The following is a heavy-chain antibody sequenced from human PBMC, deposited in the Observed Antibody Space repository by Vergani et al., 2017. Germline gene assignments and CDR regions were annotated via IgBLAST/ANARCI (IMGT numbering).Heavy chain of an antibody. J-gene: IGHJ4*02. CDR2: IYSGGST. CDR1: GFTFTSYS. Sequence: EVQLVESGGGLVQPGGSLRLSCAASGFTFTSYSMSWVRQAPGKGLEWVSVIYSGGSTYYADSVKSRLTISRDNSKNTMYLQMNSRRAEDTAAYYCASDSEVDGFDYWGQGTLVTVSS. V-gene: IGHV3-66*01. D-gene: IGHD5-24*01. CDR3: ASDSEVDGFDY.